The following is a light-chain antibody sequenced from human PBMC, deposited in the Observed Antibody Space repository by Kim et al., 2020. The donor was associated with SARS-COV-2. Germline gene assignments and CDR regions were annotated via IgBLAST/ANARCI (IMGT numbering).Light chain of an antibody. V-gene: IGKV3-11*01. CDR1: LSLV. J-gene: IGKJ2*01. Sequence: TLSWSPAATARLSRWAGLSLVIALSHQTPAPSPCLLLYVASNRASGIPARFRGRGSGTHFSLAISSLEPEVFAVYYCQQRSDWPYTFGQGTKLEI. CDR3: QQRSDWPYT. CDR2: VAS.